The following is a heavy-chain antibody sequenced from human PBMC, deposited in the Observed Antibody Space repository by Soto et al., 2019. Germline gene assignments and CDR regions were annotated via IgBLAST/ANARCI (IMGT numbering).Heavy chain of an antibody. J-gene: IGHJ6*02. D-gene: IGHD6-19*01. CDR1: GFTFSSYG. CDR3: ARDLGSGWYPVAEGMGV. CDR2: IWYDGSNK. Sequence: QVQLVESGGGVVQPGRSLRLSCAASGFTFSSYGMHWVRQAPGKGLEWVAVIWYDGSNKYYADSVKGRFTIPRDNSKNPLYLQMNSLRAEDTAVYYCARDLGSGWYPVAEGMGVWGQGTTVTVSS. V-gene: IGHV3-33*01.